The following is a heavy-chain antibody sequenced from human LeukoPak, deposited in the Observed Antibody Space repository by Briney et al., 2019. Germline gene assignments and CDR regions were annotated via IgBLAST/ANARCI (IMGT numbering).Heavy chain of an antibody. CDR1: GGSISSSSNY. CDR3: VRPEGYYGSGAFDY. CDR2: FYYSGST. Sequence: SETLSLTCTVSGGSISSSSNYWGWIRQSPGKGLEWIGSFYYSGSTYYNPSLKSRVTISVDTSKNQFSLKLSSVTAADTAVYYCVRPEGYYGSGAFDYWGQGTLVTVSS. D-gene: IGHD3-10*01. V-gene: IGHV4-39*01. J-gene: IGHJ4*02.